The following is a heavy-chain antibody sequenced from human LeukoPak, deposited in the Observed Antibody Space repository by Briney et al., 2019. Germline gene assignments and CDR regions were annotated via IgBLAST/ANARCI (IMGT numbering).Heavy chain of an antibody. Sequence: GSSVKVSFKASGGTFGSYAISWVRQAPGQGLEWMGGIIPIFGTANYAQKFQGRVTITTDEYTSTAYMELSSLRSEDTAVYYCARGDYYDFWSGSYYFDYWGQGTLVTVSS. CDR3: ARGDYYDFWSGSYYFDY. CDR2: IIPIFGTA. CDR1: GGTFGSYA. D-gene: IGHD3-3*01. J-gene: IGHJ4*02. V-gene: IGHV1-69*05.